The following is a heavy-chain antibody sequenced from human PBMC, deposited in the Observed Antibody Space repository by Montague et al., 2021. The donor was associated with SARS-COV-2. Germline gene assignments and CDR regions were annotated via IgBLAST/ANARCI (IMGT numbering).Heavy chain of an antibody. D-gene: IGHD3-22*01. V-gene: IGHV4-39*01. CDR3: ARFPTSYYYDSKAAPATPDAFDI. CDR1: GGSISSSSYY. CDR2: IYYSGST. J-gene: IGHJ3*02. Sequence: SETLSLTCTVSGGSISSSSYYWGWIRQPPGKGLEWIGSIYYSGSTYYNPSLKSRVTISVDTSKNQFSQKLSSVTAADTAVYYCARFPTSYYYDSKAAPATPDAFDIWGRGTMVTVSS.